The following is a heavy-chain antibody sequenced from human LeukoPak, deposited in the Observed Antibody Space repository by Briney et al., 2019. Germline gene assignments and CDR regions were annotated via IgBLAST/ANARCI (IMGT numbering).Heavy chain of an antibody. CDR1: GGSISSGGYY. CDR3: AREGPFPYSSNWWVREDY. J-gene: IGHJ4*02. CDR2: IYYSGST. D-gene: IGHD6-13*01. Sequence: SETLSLTCTVSGGSISSGGYYWSWIRQHPGKGLEWIGYIYYSGSTYYNPSLKSRVTMSVDTSKNQFSLKLSSVTAADTAVYYCAREGPFPYSSNWWVREDYWGQGTLVTVSS. V-gene: IGHV4-31*03.